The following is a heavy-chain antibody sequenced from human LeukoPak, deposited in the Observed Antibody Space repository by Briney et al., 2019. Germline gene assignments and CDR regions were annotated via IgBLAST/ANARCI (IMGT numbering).Heavy chain of an antibody. J-gene: IGHJ4*02. CDR1: GFTFSSYA. CDR3: AREVQQWLAADY. Sequence: GRSLRLSCAAPGFTFSSYAMHWVRQAPGKGLEWVAVISYDGSNKYYADSVKGRFTISRDNSKNTLYLQMNSLRAEDTAVYYCAREVQQWLAADYWGQGTLVTVSS. CDR2: ISYDGSNK. V-gene: IGHV3-30-3*01. D-gene: IGHD6-19*01.